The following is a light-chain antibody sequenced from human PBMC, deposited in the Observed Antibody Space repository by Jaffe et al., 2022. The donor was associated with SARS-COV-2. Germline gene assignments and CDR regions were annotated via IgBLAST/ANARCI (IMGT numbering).Light chain of an antibody. CDR1: SSDVGRFDL. V-gene: IGLV2-23*02. Sequence: QSALTQPASVSGSPGQSITISCTGTSSDVGRFDLVSWYQQHPGKAPKLMIYEVTKRPSGVSTRFSGSKSGNTASLTISGLQAEDEADYSCCSYAGDSTWVFGGGTKLTVL. CDR3: CSYAGDSTWV. J-gene: IGLJ3*02. CDR2: EVT.